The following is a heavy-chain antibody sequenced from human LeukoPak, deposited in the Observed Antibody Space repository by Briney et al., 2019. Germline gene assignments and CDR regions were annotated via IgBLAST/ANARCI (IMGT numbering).Heavy chain of an antibody. CDR2: IYTSGCT. CDR3: ARAYCGGDCDYYFDY. J-gene: IGHJ4*02. Sequence: AETLSLTCTVSGGSISSYYWSWIRQPAGKGLEWIGRIYTSGCTNYNPSLKSRVTMSVDTSKKQFSLKLSSVTAADTAVYYCARAYCGGDCDYYFDYWGQGSLVTVSS. CDR1: GGSISSYY. D-gene: IGHD2-21*02. V-gene: IGHV4-4*07.